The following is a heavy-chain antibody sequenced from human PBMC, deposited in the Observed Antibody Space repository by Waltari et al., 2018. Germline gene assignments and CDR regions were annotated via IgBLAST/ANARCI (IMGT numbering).Heavy chain of an antibody. CDR3: AKGSSGWQIDY. D-gene: IGHD6-19*01. J-gene: IGHJ4*02. CDR2: INPNSGGT. CDR1: GYTFTGYH. V-gene: IGHV1-2*06. Sequence: QAQLVQSGAEVKKPGASVKVSCKASGYTFTGYHINWVRQAPGQGLEWMGRINPNSGGTESAQKFQGRVTISRDNSKNTLYLQMNSLRAEDTAVYYCAKGSSGWQIDYWGQGTLVTVSS.